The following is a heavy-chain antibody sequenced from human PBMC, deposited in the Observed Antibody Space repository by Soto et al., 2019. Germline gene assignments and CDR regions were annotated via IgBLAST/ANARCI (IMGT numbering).Heavy chain of an antibody. CDR3: ARVGRYNYGMDV. CDR2: INHSGST. V-gene: IGHV4-34*01. CDR1: GGSFSGYY. Sequence: PSETLSLTCAVYGGSFSGYYWSWIRQPPGKGLEWIGEINHSGSTNYNPSLKSRVTISVDTSKNQFSLKLSSVTAADTAVYYCARVGRYNYGMDVWGQGTTVTV. J-gene: IGHJ6*02.